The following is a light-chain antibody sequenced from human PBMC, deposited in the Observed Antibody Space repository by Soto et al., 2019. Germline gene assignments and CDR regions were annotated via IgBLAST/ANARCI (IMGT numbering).Light chain of an antibody. CDR3: QQRSNWPPRIT. Sequence: EIVLTQYPATLSLSPGERDTLSCRASQSVSSYLAWYQQKPGQAPRLLIYDASNRATGIPARFSGSGSGTDFTLTISSLEPEDFAVYYCQQRSNWPPRITFGQGTRLEIK. V-gene: IGKV3-11*01. CDR1: QSVSSY. CDR2: DAS. J-gene: IGKJ5*01.